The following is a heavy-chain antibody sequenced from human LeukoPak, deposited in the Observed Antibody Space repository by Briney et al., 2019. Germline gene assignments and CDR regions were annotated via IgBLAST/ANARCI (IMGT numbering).Heavy chain of an antibody. D-gene: IGHD2-15*01. CDR3: ARQPAYCSGGSCYSEFAFDI. V-gene: IGHV1-46*01. CDR1: GYTFTSYH. J-gene: IGHJ3*02. CDR2: INPSGGST. Sequence: ASVKVSCKASGYTFTSYHMHWVRQAPGQGLEWMGIINPSGGSTSYAQKFQGRVTMTTDTSTSTAYMELRSLRSDDTAVYYCARQPAYCSGGSCYSEFAFDIWGQGTMVTVSS.